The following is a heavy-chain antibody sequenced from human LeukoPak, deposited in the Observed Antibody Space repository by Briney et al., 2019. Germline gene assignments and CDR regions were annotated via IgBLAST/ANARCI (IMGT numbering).Heavy chain of an antibody. CDR2: ICSDYKT. Sequence: GGSLRLSCAASGFTICGFAMTWVRQAPGKGLEWVSSICSDYKTHYSESVKGRFAISRDNSQSTVFLQMNSLRAEDTALYYCARAARGNVITPHYWGQGTLVTVSS. CDR1: GFTICGFA. V-gene: IGHV3-23*05. J-gene: IGHJ4*02. CDR3: ARAARGNVITPHY. D-gene: IGHD4-23*01.